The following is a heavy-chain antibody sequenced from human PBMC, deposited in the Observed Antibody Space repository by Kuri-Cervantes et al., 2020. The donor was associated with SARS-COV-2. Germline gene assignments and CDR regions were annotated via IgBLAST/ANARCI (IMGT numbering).Heavy chain of an antibody. V-gene: IGHV3-74*01. J-gene: IGHJ4*02. CDR3: ARSYSSGWYRGY. CDR2: INSDGSST. D-gene: IGHD6-19*01. Sequence: GESLKISCAASGFTFSSYWMHWVRQAPGKGLVWVSRINSDGSSTSYADSVKGRFTISRDNAKNTLYLQMNSLRAEDTAVYYCARSYSSGWYRGYWGQGTLVTVSS. CDR1: GFTFSSYW.